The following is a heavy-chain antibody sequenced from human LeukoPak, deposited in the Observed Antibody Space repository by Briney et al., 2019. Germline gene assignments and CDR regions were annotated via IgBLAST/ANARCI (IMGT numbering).Heavy chain of an antibody. CDR2: ISWNSGSI. J-gene: IGHJ4*02. CDR1: GFTFDDYA. D-gene: IGHD6-13*01. Sequence: GRSLRLSCAASGFTFDDYAMHWVRHAPGKGLEWVSGISWNSGSIGYADSVKGRFTISRDNAKNSLYLQMNSLRAEDTALYYCAKAAGYSSSWYYFDYWGQGTLVTVSS. V-gene: IGHV3-9*01. CDR3: AKAAGYSSSWYYFDY.